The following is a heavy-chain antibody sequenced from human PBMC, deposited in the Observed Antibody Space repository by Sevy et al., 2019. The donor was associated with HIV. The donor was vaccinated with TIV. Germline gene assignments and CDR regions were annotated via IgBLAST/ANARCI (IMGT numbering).Heavy chain of an antibody. CDR3: ARSLDYYDSSGANDY. V-gene: IGHV3-21*01. Sequence: GGSLRLSCAASGFTCSYYTMKWVRQAPGKGLEWVSSISSGSSYISYGESVKGGFTISRDNAKNSLFLQMNGRRAEDTAVYYCARSLDYYDSSGANDYWGQGTLVTVSS. J-gene: IGHJ4*02. D-gene: IGHD3-22*01. CDR2: ISSGSSYI. CDR1: GFTCSYYT.